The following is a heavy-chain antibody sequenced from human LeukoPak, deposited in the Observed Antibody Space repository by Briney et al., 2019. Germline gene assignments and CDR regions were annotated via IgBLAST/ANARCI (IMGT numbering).Heavy chain of an antibody. J-gene: IGHJ4*02. CDR2: IYYTGST. D-gene: IGHD6-19*01. V-gene: IGHV4-39*01. Sequence: SETLSLTCTVSGGSISSSGFYWDWIRQPPGKGLEWIGSIYYTGSTYYNPSLKSRVTISVDTSKNQLSLKLSSVTAADTAVYYCARSLVVAGTFGYWGQGTLVTVSS. CDR3: ARSLVVAGTFGY. CDR1: GGSISSSGFY.